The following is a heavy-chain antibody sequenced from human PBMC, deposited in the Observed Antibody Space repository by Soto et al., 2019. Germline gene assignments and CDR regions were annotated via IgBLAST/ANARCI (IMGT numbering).Heavy chain of an antibody. CDR1: GVSISSGDYY. J-gene: IGHJ4*02. Sequence: SETLSLTCTVSGVSISSGDYYWTWIRQLPGKGLEWIGYIYNSGNTQYNPSLKSRVTISIDTSTNQYSLILTSVTAADTAVYYCASQVTFAFDYWGQGTLVTVSS. CDR2: IYNSGNT. D-gene: IGHD2-21*02. CDR3: ASQVTFAFDY. V-gene: IGHV4-31*03.